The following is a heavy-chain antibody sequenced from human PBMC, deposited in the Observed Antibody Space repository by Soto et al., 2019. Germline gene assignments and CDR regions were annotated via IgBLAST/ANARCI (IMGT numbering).Heavy chain of an antibody. CDR3: ARSDYYYVWGSYKFYFDY. J-gene: IGHJ4*02. CDR2: INPNTGGT. V-gene: IGHV1-2*02. Sequence: QVQLVQSGAEVKKPGASVKVSCKTSGYTFTDYYMYWVRQAPGQGLEWMGWINPNTGGTNYAQNFQGRVTMTRDTSISTAYMELSSLRSDDTAIYYCARSDYYYVWGSYKFYFDYWGQGTLVTVSS. CDR1: GYTFTDYY. D-gene: IGHD3-16*01.